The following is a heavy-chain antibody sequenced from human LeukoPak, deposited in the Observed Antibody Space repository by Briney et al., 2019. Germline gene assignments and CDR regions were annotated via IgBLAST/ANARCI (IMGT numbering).Heavy chain of an antibody. D-gene: IGHD3-10*01. CDR3: ARVPSGGSGSYYPYYYYGMDV. J-gene: IGHJ6*02. CDR2: IYSGGST. V-gene: IGHV3-53*01. CDR1: GFTVSNNY. Sequence: GGSLRLSCAAPGFTVSNNYMSWVRQAPGKGLEWVSVIYSGGSTYYADSVKGRFTISRDNSKNTLYLQMNSLRAEDTAVYYCARVPSGGSGSYYPYYYYGMDVWGQGTTVTVSS.